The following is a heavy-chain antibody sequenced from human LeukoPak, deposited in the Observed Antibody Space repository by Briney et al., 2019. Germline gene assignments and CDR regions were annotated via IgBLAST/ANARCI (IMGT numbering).Heavy chain of an antibody. CDR2: ISGSGDST. CDR1: GFTLTSYA. D-gene: IGHD1-14*01. CDR3: ARITHMDV. V-gene: IGHV3-23*01. Sequence: GESLRLSCAASGFTLTSYAMSWVRQAPGKGLEWVSAISGSGDSTYSADSVKGRFTISRDNAKNSLYLQMNSLRAEDTAVYYCARITHMDVWGKGTTVTISS. J-gene: IGHJ6*03.